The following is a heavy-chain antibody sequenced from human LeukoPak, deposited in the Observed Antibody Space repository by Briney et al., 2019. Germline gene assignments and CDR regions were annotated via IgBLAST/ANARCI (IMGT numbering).Heavy chain of an antibody. CDR2: ISGSGGST. CDR3: AKDGGYYDSSGYQRTDY. Sequence: PGGSLRLSCAASGFTFSSYAMSWVRQAQGKGLEWVPTISGSGGSTHYADSVKGRFTISRDNSKNTLYLQMNSLRAEDTAVYYCAKDGGYYDSSGYQRTDYWGQGTLVTVSS. V-gene: IGHV3-23*01. CDR1: GFTFSSYA. J-gene: IGHJ4*02. D-gene: IGHD3-22*01.